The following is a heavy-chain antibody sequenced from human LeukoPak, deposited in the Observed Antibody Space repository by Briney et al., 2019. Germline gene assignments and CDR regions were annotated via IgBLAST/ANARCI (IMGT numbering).Heavy chain of an antibody. Sequence: PGGSLRLSCAASGFTFSSYGMHWVRQAPGKGLAWVAVISYDGSNKYYADSVKGRFTISRDNSKTTLYLQMNSLRAEDTAVYYCASTGIWGQGTLVTVSS. J-gene: IGHJ4*02. V-gene: IGHV3-30*03. D-gene: IGHD1-14*01. CDR1: GFTFSSYG. CDR2: ISYDGSNK. CDR3: ASTGI.